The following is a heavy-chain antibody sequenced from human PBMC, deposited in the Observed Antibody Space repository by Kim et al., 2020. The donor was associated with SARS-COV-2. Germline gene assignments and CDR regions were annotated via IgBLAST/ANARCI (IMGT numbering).Heavy chain of an antibody. CDR1: GFTFSNAW. J-gene: IGHJ4*01. V-gene: IGHV3-15*01. Sequence: GGSLRLSCAASGFTFSNAWMSWVRQAPGKGLEWVGRIKSKTDGGTTDYAAPVKGRFTISRDDSKNTLYLQMNSLKTEDTAVYYCTTHPLITMVRGVGWGHGALVTLSS. D-gene: IGHD3-10*01. CDR2: IKSKTDGGTT. CDR3: TTHPLITMVRGVG.